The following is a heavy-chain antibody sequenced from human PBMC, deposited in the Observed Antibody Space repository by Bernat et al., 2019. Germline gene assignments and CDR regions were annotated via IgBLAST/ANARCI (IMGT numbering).Heavy chain of an antibody. J-gene: IGHJ4*02. CDR2: IWYDGSNK. Sequence: QVQLVESGGGVVQPGRSLRLSCAASGFSFRTYGMHWVRQAPGKGLEWVAVIWYDGSNKYDPGSVSGRFNISRENSKNTLYLQKNRLRAEDTTVYYCARDWSFYGIFDYRGKGTLVTVSS. CDR1: GFSFRTYG. D-gene: IGHD2/OR15-2a*01. CDR3: ARDWSFYGIFDY. V-gene: IGHV3-33*01.